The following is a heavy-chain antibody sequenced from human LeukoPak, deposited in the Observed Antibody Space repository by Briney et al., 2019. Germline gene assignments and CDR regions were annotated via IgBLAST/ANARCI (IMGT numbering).Heavy chain of an antibody. CDR3: ARDSVMYSSSWYELDL. J-gene: IGHJ5*02. CDR2: IWYDGSYT. Sequence: GSLRLSCAVSGFTFHFYGMHWVRQAPGKGLEWVGVIWYDGSYTYYVESVKGRFTISRDNSKNVLYLQMNTLRAEDTAIYYCARDSVMYSSSWYELDLWGQGILVTVSP. V-gene: IGHV3-33*01. D-gene: IGHD6-13*01. CDR1: GFTFHFYG.